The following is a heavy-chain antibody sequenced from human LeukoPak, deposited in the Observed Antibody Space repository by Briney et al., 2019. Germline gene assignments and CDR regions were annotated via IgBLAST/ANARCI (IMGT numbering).Heavy chain of an antibody. J-gene: IGHJ4*02. CDR1: GYTFTNYG. CDR2: VSAYADNT. D-gene: IGHD2-15*01. Sequence: ASVKVSCKASGYTFTNYGISWVRQAPGQGLEWMGWVSAYADNTNYVQKIQARVATTTPTSTSTAYMELRSLRSDDTAVYYCARDCIGCHGFDYWGQETQVTVSS. V-gene: IGHV1-18*01. CDR3: ARDCIGCHGFDY.